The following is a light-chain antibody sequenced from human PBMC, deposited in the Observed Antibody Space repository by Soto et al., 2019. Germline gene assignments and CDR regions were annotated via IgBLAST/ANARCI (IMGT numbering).Light chain of an antibody. CDR3: SSYAGSNNPHVV. CDR2: EVI. CDR1: SSDVGGYNY. V-gene: IGLV2-8*01. J-gene: IGLJ2*01. Sequence: QSVLTQPPSASGSPGQSVTISCTGTSSDVGGYNYVSWYQHHPGKAPKLVIYEVIKRPSGVPDRFSGSKSGNTASLTVSGLQAEDEADYYCSSYAGSNNPHVVFGGGTKVTVL.